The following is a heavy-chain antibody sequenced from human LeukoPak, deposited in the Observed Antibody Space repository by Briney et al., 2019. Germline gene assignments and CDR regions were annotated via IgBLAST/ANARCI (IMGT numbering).Heavy chain of an antibody. CDR3: ARAGVLLNWFDP. J-gene: IGHJ5*02. CDR2: IYYSGST. CDR1: GGSISSSSYY. D-gene: IGHD1-1*01. Sequence: SETLSLTCTVSGGSISSSSYYWGWIRQPPGKGLEWIGSIYYSGSTYYNPSLKSRVTISVDTSKNQFSLKLSSVTAADTAVYYCARAGVLLNWFDPWGQGTLVTVSS. V-gene: IGHV4-39*07.